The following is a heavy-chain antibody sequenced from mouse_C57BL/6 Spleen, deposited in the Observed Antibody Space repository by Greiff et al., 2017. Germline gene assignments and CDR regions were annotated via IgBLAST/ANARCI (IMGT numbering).Heavy chain of an antibody. V-gene: IGHV5-12*01. Sequence: EVKVEESGGGLVQPGGSLKLSCAASGFTFSDYYMYWVRQTPEKRLEWVAYISNGGGSTYYPDTVKGRFTISRDNAKNTLYLQMSRLKSEDTAMYYCARHYGYYYAMDYWGQGTSVTVSS. CDR3: ARHYGYYYAMDY. J-gene: IGHJ4*01. CDR2: ISNGGGST. D-gene: IGHD2-2*01. CDR1: GFTFSDYY.